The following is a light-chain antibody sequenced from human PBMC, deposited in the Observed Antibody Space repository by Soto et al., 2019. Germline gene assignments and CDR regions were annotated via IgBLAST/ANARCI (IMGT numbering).Light chain of an antibody. CDR1: SGDVGAYIY. J-gene: IGLJ1*01. CDR2: DVS. CDR3: SSYAGNSDV. V-gene: IGLV2-11*01. Sequence: QSALTQPRSVSGSPGQSVTISCTGSSGDVGAYIYVSWYQQHPSKAPKLMIYDVSKRPSGVPDRFSGSTSGNTASLTISGLQAEDEADYFCSSYAGNSDVFGTGTKVTVL.